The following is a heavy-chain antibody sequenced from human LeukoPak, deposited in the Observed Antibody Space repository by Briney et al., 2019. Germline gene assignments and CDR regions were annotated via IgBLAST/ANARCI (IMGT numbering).Heavy chain of an antibody. D-gene: IGHD3-22*01. CDR2: INTGGTT. CDR1: GASISSGTYY. CDR3: ARTLLPGLKGAFDI. V-gene: IGHV4-61*02. J-gene: IGHJ3*02. Sequence: PSETLSLTCTVFGASISSGTYYWSWIRQTADKRLEYIGRINTGGTTNYNPSLRGRVALSVDTSKNQISLNLGSVSAADTAVYYCARTLLPGLKGAFDIWGQGTMVTVSS.